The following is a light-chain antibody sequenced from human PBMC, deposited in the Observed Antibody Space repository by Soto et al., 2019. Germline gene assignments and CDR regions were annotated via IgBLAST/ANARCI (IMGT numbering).Light chain of an antibody. CDR1: ERVSSN. V-gene: IGKV3-15*01. Sequence: EIVMTHTPATLSVSPGVRATLSCRASERVSSNLAWYQQRPGQAPRLLIYGASTTATGIPPRFSGSGSGTEFTLTISSLQSADFAVYCCQQYNNWPPGWTFGQGTKVDIK. CDR3: QQYNNWPPGWT. CDR2: GAS. J-gene: IGKJ1*01.